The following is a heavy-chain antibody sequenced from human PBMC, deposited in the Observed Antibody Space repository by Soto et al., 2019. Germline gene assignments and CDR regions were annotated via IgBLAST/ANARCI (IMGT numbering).Heavy chain of an antibody. V-gene: IGHV3-21*01. Sequence: GGSLTLSCAASGFTFRRFTMNWVRQAPGKGLGWVSSISGNRAYIYYTDALRGRFTISRDNAKNSLHLQMNSLRAEDTAVYYCTRDASRDSSARGWFDPWGSGTLVTVSP. CDR1: GFTFRRFT. CDR2: ISGNRAYI. J-gene: IGHJ5*02. CDR3: TRDASRDSSARGWFDP. D-gene: IGHD6-13*01.